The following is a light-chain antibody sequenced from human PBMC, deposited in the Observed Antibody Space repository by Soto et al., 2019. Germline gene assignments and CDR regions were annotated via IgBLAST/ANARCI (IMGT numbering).Light chain of an antibody. CDR2: DVS. Sequence: QSVLTQPASVSGSPGQSITISCTGTSSDVGCYNYVSWYQQHPGKAPKLIIYDVSDRPSGISSRFSASKSGNTASLTISGLQAEDEADYYCCSYTSSSTPWVFGTGTKVTVL. J-gene: IGLJ1*01. V-gene: IGLV2-14*03. CDR3: CSYTSSSTPWV. CDR1: SSDVGCYNY.